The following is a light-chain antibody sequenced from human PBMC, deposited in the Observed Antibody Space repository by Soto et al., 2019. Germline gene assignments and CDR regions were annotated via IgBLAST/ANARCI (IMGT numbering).Light chain of an antibody. J-gene: IGKJ1*01. CDR2: GAS. CDR3: EQYDNSPWT. Sequence: EIVLTQSPGTLASSPGEGATLHCRASQSVSSSYLAWYQQKLSQAPRRLIYGASKRATGIPDRLSGSGSGADLSITISTLEPEDFAVYYCEQYDNSPWTFGQGTYVEI. CDR1: QSVSSSY. V-gene: IGKV3-20*01.